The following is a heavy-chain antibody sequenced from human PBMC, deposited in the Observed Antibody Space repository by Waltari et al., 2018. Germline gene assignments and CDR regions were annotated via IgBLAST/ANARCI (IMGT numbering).Heavy chain of an antibody. Sequence: QLQLRESGPGLLKPSETLSLTCSVSGDSIGSGYYYWGWIRRAPGKGLEWIGSIYFAGRTYSNPARKSRLTISVDTSKNQFSLRLSSVTAADTAVYYCAREVGGSSWSTTPRGDAFDIWGQGTMVTVSS. CDR1: GDSIGSGYYY. J-gene: IGHJ3*02. CDR2: IYFAGRT. V-gene: IGHV4-39*07. D-gene: IGHD6-13*01. CDR3: AREVGGSSWSTTPRGDAFDI.